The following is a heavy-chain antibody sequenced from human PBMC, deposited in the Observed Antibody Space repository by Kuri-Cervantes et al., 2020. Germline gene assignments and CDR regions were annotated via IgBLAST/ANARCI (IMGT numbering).Heavy chain of an antibody. J-gene: IGHJ4*02. CDR1: GYTFTGYY. CDR2: INPNSGGT. Sequence: ASVKVSCKASGYTFTGYYMHWVRQAPGQGLEWMGWINPNSGGTNYAQKFQGRVTMTRDTSISTAYMELSRLRSDDTAVYYCARALIAVAGTVPFDYWGQGTLVTVSS. D-gene: IGHD6-19*01. V-gene: IGHV1-2*02. CDR3: ARALIAVAGTVPFDY.